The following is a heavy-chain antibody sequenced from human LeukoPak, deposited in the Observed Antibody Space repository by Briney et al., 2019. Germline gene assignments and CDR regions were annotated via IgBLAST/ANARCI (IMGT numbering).Heavy chain of an antibody. J-gene: IGHJ3*02. CDR2: IIPIFGTA. CDR1: GGTFSSYA. Sequence: GSSVKVSCKASGGTFSSYAISRVRQAPGHGLEWMGGIIPIFGTANYAQKFQGRVTITADESTSTAYMELSSLRSEDTAVYYCARGHREWALGVSYSGDAFDIWGQGTMVTVSS. D-gene: IGHD1-26*01. CDR3: ARGHREWALGVSYSGDAFDI. V-gene: IGHV1-69*01.